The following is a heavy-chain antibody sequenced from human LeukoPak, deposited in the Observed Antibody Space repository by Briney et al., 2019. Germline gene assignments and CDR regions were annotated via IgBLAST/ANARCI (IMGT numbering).Heavy chain of an antibody. Sequence: ASVKASCHASGYTFIAYYMYWVRQAPGQGLEWMGWINPKSGGTNYAQKFQGTVTMTRHTSISTAYMELSRLRSDDTAVYYCASDTVTYYYYGMDVWGQGPTVTVSS. CDR2: INPKSGGT. CDR1: GYTFIAYY. V-gene: IGHV1-2*02. J-gene: IGHJ6*02. D-gene: IGHD4-17*01. CDR3: ASDTVTYYYYGMDV.